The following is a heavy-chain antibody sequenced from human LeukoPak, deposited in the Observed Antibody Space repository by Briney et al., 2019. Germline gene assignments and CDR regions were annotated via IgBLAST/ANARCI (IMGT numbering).Heavy chain of an antibody. CDR2: ISAYNGNT. Sequence: ASVKVSCKASGYTFTSYGISWVRQAPGQGLEWMGWISAYNGNTNYAQKLQGRVTMTTDTSTSTAYMELRSLRSDDTAVYYCARDVAGYSSSWYDYWGQGTLVTVSP. D-gene: IGHD6-13*01. J-gene: IGHJ4*02. CDR3: ARDVAGYSSSWYDY. V-gene: IGHV1-18*01. CDR1: GYTFTSYG.